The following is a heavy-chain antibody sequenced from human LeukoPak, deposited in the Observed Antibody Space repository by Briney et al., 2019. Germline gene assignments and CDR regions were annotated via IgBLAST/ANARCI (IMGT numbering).Heavy chain of an antibody. V-gene: IGHV4-34*01. D-gene: IGHD1-26*01. CDR3: ATRLGRELPPYY. CDR1: GGSFSGYY. CDR2: INHSGST. J-gene: IGHJ4*02. Sequence: ASETLSLTCAVYGGSFSGYYWSWIRQPPGKGLKWIGEINHSGSTNYNPSLKSRVAISVDTSKNQFSLKLSSVTAADTAVYYCATRLGRELPPYYWGQGTLVTVSS.